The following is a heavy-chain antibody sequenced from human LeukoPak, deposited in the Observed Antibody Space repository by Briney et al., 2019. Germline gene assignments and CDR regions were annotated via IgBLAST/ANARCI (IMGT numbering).Heavy chain of an antibody. D-gene: IGHD3-10*01. Sequence: PSETLSLTCSVSGGSITNYFCSWVRQSPGKGLEWIGYTYSSGTTNHNTSLRGRVTISMDTSKSQFSLKLSSVTAEDTAVYYCATLFGFSGYFDYWGQGILVTVSS. CDR2: TYSSGTT. CDR1: GGSITNYF. V-gene: IGHV4-59*01. J-gene: IGHJ4*02. CDR3: ATLFGFSGYFDY.